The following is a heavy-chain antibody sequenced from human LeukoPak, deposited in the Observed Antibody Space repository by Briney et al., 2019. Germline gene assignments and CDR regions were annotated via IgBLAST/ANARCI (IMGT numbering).Heavy chain of an antibody. CDR2: MDSNSGDT. V-gene: IGHV1-8*01. D-gene: IGHD5-18*01. J-gene: IGHJ4*02. CDR3: ARERRIQLSPERGYYFDY. CDR1: GFTFTSYD. Sequence: ASVKVSCKASGFTFTSYDINWVRQATGQGLEWMGWMDSNSGDTGYAQKFQGRVTLTRNTSINTAYMHLYSLTSEDTAVYYCARERRIQLSPERGYYFDYWGQGTLVTVSS.